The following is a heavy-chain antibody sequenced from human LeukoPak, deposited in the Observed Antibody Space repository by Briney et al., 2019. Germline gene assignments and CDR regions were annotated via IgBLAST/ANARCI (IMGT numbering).Heavy chain of an antibody. Sequence: SETLSLTCTVSGGSISSGSYYWSWIRQPAGKGLEWIGRICTSGSTNYNPSLKSRVTISVDTSKNQFSLKLSSVTAADTAVYYCASGALLWFGERNFDYWGQGTLVTVSS. V-gene: IGHV4-61*02. J-gene: IGHJ4*02. CDR2: ICTSGST. D-gene: IGHD3-10*01. CDR3: ASGALLWFGERNFDY. CDR1: GGSISSGSYY.